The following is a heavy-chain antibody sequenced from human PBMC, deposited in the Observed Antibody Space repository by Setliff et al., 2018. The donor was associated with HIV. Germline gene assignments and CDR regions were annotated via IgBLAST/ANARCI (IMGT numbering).Heavy chain of an antibody. Sequence: GGSLRLSCAAPGFTFSIHAMSWVRQAPGKGLEWVSTIDTSGFGTYYADSVKGRFTVSRDNSKTTLFLQLNTLRAEDTAMYYCAKSNANWFDLWGQGTLVTVSS. V-gene: IGHV3-23*01. CDR1: GFTFSIHA. D-gene: IGHD2-8*01. J-gene: IGHJ5*02. CDR2: IDTSGFGT. CDR3: AKSNANWFDL.